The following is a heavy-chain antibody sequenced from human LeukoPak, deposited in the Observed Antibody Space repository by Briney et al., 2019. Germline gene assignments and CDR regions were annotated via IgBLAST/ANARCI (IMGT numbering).Heavy chain of an antibody. Sequence: PSGSLRLSCAASGFTFSNAWMNWLRQAPGKGLEWVGRIKSKAHGGTLEYAARVKGRFTISRDDSENTLYLQMSSLKTEDTAVYYCAKALGDSGNYYFDYWGQGTLVTVSS. CDR1: GFTFSNAW. D-gene: IGHD3-10*01. V-gene: IGHV3-15*01. J-gene: IGHJ4*02. CDR3: AKALGDSGNYYFDY. CDR2: IKSKAHGGTL.